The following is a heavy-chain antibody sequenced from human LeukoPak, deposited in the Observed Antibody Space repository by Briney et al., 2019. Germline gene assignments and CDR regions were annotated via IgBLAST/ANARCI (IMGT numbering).Heavy chain of an antibody. D-gene: IGHD2-15*01. Sequence: NPGGSLRLSCAGSGFTFSSYDMHWVRQATGKGLEWIAGITTVGDTYYRDSVKGRFTISRENARNSLSLQMNSLRAGDTAVYYCARLSRRGYRSGDSCYSSYGMDVWGQGTTVTVSS. J-gene: IGHJ6*02. V-gene: IGHV3-13*01. CDR1: GFTFSSYD. CDR2: ITTVGDT. CDR3: ARLSRRGYRSGDSCYSSYGMDV.